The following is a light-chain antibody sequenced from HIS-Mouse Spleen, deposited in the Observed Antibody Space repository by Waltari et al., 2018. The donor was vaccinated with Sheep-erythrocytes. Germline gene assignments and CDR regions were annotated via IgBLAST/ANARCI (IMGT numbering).Light chain of an antibody. CDR1: QSVSSY. V-gene: IGKV3-11*01. CDR3: QQRSNWLT. Sequence: EIVLTQSPATLSLSPGERATLYCRASQSVSSYLAWYQQKPGQAPRLLIYDASNRATGIPARFSGSGSATDFTLTISSLEPEDFAVYYCQQRSNWLTFGGGTKVEIK. J-gene: IGKJ4*01. CDR2: DAS.